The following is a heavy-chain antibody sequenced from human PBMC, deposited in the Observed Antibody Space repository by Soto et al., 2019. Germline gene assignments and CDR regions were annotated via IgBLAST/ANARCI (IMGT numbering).Heavy chain of an antibody. CDR2: INWNGGDI. Sequence: EVQLVESGGGLVQPGRSLRLSCAASGFTFDDYAMHWVRQAPGKGLEWVSSINWNGGDIGHADSVKGRFTISRDNAKNSLYVQMKSLRVEDSVMYWRAKGVCSSSRCYGLDYWGQGTLVTVSS. CDR3: AKGVCSSSRCYGLDY. J-gene: IGHJ4*02. V-gene: IGHV3-9*01. D-gene: IGHD2-2*01. CDR1: GFTFDDYA.